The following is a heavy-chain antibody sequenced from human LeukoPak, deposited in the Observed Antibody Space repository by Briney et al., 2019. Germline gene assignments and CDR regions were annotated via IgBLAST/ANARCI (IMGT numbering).Heavy chain of an antibody. CDR1: GFTFSVYG. CDR3: AKAAITMVRGVIIKPVYYMDV. D-gene: IGHD3-10*01. CDR2: ISGDGT. Sequence: GGTLRLSCAASGFTFSVYGMSWVRQAPGKGLEWVSAISGDGTYYADSVKGRFTISRDNSKNTLYLQMNSLRAEDTAVYYCAKAAITMVRGVIIKPVYYMDVWGKGTTVTISS. J-gene: IGHJ6*03. V-gene: IGHV3-23*01.